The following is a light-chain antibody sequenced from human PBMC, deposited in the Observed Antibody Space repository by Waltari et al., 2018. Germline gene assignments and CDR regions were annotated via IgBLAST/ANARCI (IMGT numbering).Light chain of an antibody. CDR3: QHHVRLPAT. Sequence: IMLTQSPGTLSLSPGERATLSCRASQSISRYLAWYQQKPGQAPRLLIYGASTRATVIPDRFSGSGSGTDFSLTISGLEPEDSAVYYCQHHVRLPATFGQGTKVEIK. V-gene: IGKV3-20*01. J-gene: IGKJ1*01. CDR2: GAS. CDR1: QSISRY.